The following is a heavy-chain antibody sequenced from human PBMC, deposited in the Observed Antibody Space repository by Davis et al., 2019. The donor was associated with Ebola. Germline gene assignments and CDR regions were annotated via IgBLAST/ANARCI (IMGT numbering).Heavy chain of an antibody. V-gene: IGHV3-74*01. CDR1: GFTFSSYW. Sequence: GESLKISCAASGFTFSSYWMHWVRQAPGKGLVWVSRINSDGSSTSYADSVKGRFTISRDNAKNTLYLQMNSLRAEDTAVYYCARNFGRGRGHQLPVYWGQGTLVTVSS. CDR3: ARNFGRGRGHQLPVY. J-gene: IGHJ4*02. CDR2: INSDGSST. D-gene: IGHD2-2*01.